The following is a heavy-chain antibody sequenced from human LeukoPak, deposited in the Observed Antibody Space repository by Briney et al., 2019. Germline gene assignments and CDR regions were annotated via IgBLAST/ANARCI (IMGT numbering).Heavy chain of an antibody. D-gene: IGHD6-6*01. CDR3: TTDEYSGLFAPDY. CDR1: GLTFSNAW. CDR2: IKSKTDGGTT. J-gene: IGHJ4*02. V-gene: IGHV3-15*01. Sequence: GGSLRLSCAASGLTFSNAWMSWVRQAPGKGLEWVGRIKSKTDGGTTDYAAPVKGRFTISRDDSKNTLHLQMNSLKTEDTAVYYCTTDEYSGLFAPDYWGQGTPVTVSS.